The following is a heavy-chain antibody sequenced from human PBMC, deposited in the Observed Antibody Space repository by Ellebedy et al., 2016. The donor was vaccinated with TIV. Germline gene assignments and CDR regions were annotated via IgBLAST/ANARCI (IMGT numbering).Heavy chain of an antibody. Sequence: ASVKVSXXASGYTFTSYAMHWVRQAPGQGLEWMGWISAYNGNTNYAQKLQGRVTMTTDTSTSTAYMELSSLRSEDTAVYYCARAGVYMGATIVYFDYWGQGTLVTVSS. J-gene: IGHJ4*02. CDR1: GYTFTSYA. D-gene: IGHD1-26*01. V-gene: IGHV1-18*01. CDR2: ISAYNGNT. CDR3: ARAGVYMGATIVYFDY.